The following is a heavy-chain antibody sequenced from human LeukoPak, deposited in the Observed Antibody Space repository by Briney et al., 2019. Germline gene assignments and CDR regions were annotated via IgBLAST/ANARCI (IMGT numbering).Heavy chain of an antibody. CDR1: GGSTSSYY. D-gene: IGHD6-19*01. Sequence: PSETLSLTCTVSGGSTSSYYWSWIRQPPGKGLEWIGNINNSGSTNYNPSLKSRVTISVDTSKNQFSLKLNSVTAADTAVYYCARGGWYANYWGQGTLVTVSS. V-gene: IGHV4-59*01. CDR2: INNSGST. CDR3: ARGGWYANY. J-gene: IGHJ4*02.